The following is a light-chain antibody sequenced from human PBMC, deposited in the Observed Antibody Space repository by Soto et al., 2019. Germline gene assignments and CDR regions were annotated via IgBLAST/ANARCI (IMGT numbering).Light chain of an antibody. J-gene: IGLJ1*01. Sequence: QSALTQPRSVSGSPGQSVTISCTGTSSDVGGYNYVSWYQQHPGKAPKLMIYDVSKRPSGVPDRFSGSKFGNTASLTISGLQAEDEADYYCCSYAGSYTPVVFGTGTKVTVL. CDR3: CSYAGSYTPVV. V-gene: IGLV2-11*01. CDR2: DVS. CDR1: SSDVGGYNY.